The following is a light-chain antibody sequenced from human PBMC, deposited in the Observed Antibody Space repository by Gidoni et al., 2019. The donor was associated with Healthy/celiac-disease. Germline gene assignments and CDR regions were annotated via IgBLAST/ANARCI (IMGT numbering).Light chain of an antibody. CDR1: QESISW. CDR2: AAS. CDR3: QQANSFPLT. V-gene: IGKV1-12*01. Sequence: DIQMTQYPSSVSASVGDRVTITCRAGQESISWLAWYQQNPGKAPKLLIYAASSLQRWVPSRFSGGGSGTDFTLTISSLQPEDFATYYCQQANSFPLTFGGGTKVEIK. J-gene: IGKJ4*01.